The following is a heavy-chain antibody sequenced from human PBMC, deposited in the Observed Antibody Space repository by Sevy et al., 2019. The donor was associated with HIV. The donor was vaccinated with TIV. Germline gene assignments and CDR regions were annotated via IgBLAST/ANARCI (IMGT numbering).Heavy chain of an antibody. J-gene: IGHJ1*01. CDR2: ISSNGGST. CDR3: VKGRSGSYYAEYFQH. CDR1: GFTFSSYT. Sequence: GGSLRLSCSASGFTFSSYTMHWVRQAPGKGLEHVSAISSNGGSTYYADSVKGRFTISRDNSKNTLYLQMSSLRAEDTAVHYCVKGRSGSYYAEYFQHWGQGTLVTVSS. V-gene: IGHV3-64D*06. D-gene: IGHD1-26*01.